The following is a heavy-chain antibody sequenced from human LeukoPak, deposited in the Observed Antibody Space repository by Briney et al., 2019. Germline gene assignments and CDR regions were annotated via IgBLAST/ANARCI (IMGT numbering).Heavy chain of an antibody. CDR1: GGSISTNY. Sequence: SETLSLTCTVSGGSISTNYWSWIRQPAGKGLEWIGRIYHSGNTYYSPSLESRVTMSADTSKNQFSLKLSSVTAADTAVYYCARGTFDSSGYYLFDYWGQGTLVTVSS. D-gene: IGHD3-22*01. V-gene: IGHV4-4*07. CDR2: IYHSGNT. CDR3: ARGTFDSSGYYLFDY. J-gene: IGHJ4*02.